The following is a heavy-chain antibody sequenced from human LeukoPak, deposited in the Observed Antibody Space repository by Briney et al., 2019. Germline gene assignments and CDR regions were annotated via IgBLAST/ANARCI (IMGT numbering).Heavy chain of an antibody. CDR1: GYSFPTYW. V-gene: IGHV5-51*01. CDR3: ARPPSRGYSSSFEY. D-gene: IGHD2-2*03. J-gene: IGHJ4*02. CDR2: IYPDESNI. Sequence: GESLKISCKGSGYSFPTYWVAWVRQMPGKGLEWMGIIYPDESNIRYSPSFQGQVTISADKSISTAYLQWSSLKASDTAMYYCARPPSRGYSSSFEYWGQGTLVTVSS.